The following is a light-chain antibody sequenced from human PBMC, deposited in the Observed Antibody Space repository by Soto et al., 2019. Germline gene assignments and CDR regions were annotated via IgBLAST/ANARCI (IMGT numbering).Light chain of an antibody. Sequence: DIQLTQSPPTLSASVGDRVTITCRASQSIRYYLAWYQQMPGKAPKLLIYGASSFQSGVPSRFSGSGFGTEFTLTFSSLQPDDFATYFCQHHNSYSQPFGQGTKVDIK. CDR1: QSIRYY. J-gene: IGKJ1*01. V-gene: IGKV1-5*01. CDR3: QHHNSYSQP. CDR2: GAS.